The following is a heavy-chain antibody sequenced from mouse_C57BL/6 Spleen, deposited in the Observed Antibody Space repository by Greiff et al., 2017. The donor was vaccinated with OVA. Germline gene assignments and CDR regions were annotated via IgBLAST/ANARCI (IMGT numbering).Heavy chain of an antibody. CDR2: IQPNSGST. CDR3: AREVTTKGYAMDY. Sequence: QVQLQQPGAELVTPGASVKLSCKASGYTFTSYWMHWVKQRPGQGLEWIGMIQPNSGSTNYNEKFKSKATLTVDKSSSTAYMQLSSLTSEDSAVYYCAREVTTKGYAMDYWGQGTSVTVSS. V-gene: IGHV1-64*01. J-gene: IGHJ4*01. CDR1: GYTFTSYW. D-gene: IGHD1-1*01.